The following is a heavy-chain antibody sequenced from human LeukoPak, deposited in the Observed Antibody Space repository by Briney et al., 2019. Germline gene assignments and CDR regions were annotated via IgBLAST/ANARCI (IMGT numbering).Heavy chain of an antibody. CDR3: ARGTPSSDGFDI. J-gene: IGHJ3*02. D-gene: IGHD6-13*01. CDR1: GYTFTSYY. CDR2: INPSGGST. Sequence: GASVKVSCKASGYTFTSYYMHWVRQAPGQGLEWMGIINPSGGSTSYAQKFQGRVTMTRGTSTSTVYMEVSSLRSEDTAMYYCARGTPSSDGFDIWGQGTMVTVSS. V-gene: IGHV1-46*01.